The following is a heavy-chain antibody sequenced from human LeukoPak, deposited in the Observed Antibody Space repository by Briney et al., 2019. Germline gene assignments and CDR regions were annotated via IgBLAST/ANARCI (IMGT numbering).Heavy chain of an antibody. CDR2: ISSSSSYI. CDR1: GFTFSSYS. J-gene: IGHJ4*02. CDR3: ARLAVAGPFDY. D-gene: IGHD6-19*01. Sequence: GGSLRLSCAASGFTFSSYSMIWVRQAPGKGLEWVSSISSSSSYIYYADSVKGRFTISRDNAKNSLYLQMNSLRAEDTAVYYCARLAVAGPFDYWGQGTLVTVSS. V-gene: IGHV3-21*01.